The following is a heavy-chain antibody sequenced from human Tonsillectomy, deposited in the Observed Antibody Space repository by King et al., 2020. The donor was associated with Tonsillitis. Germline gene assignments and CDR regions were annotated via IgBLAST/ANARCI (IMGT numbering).Heavy chain of an antibody. CDR1: GFTFSSYW. CDR3: ASFWSGYQVS. D-gene: IGHD3-3*01. CDR2: MKEDGSQK. V-gene: IGHV3-7*01. Sequence: VQLVESGGGLVQPGGSLRLSCAASGFTFSSYWMSWVRQAPGKRLEWVANMKEDGSQKYYMDSVKGRFTISRDNAKNSLCLQMNSLRAEDTAVYFCASFWSGYQVSWGQGTLVTVSS. J-gene: IGHJ5*02.